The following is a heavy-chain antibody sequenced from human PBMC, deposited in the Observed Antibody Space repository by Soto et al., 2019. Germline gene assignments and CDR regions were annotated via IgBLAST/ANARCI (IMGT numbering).Heavy chain of an antibody. CDR2: IYHGGST. CDR1: SGSISSSNW. Sequence: VQLQESGPGLVKPSGTLSLTCAVSSGSISSSNWWSWVRQSPGKGLEWIGEIYHGGSTNYNPSLKNRVTILVDKPVNNCSLGLTSVTSADTAVYYCADRNVWLLDLWGQGMLVTVSS. CDR3: ADRNVWLLDL. J-gene: IGHJ5*02. V-gene: IGHV4-4*02. D-gene: IGHD5-12*01.